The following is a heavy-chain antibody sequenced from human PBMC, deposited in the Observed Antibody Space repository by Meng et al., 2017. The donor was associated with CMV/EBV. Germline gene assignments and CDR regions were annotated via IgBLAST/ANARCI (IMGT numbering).Heavy chain of an antibody. V-gene: IGHV4-34*01. J-gene: IGHJ4*02. D-gene: IGHD6-13*01. CDR2: INHSGST. CDR3: ARGGIAAAGPFDY. CDR1: GGSFSCYY. Sequence: QGELQQWGAGLLKPSEALSLTCAVYGGSFSCYYWSWIRQPPGKGLEWIGEINHSGSTNYNPSLKSRVTISVDTSKNQFSLKLSSVTAADTAVYYCARGGIAAAGPFDYWGQGTLVTVSS.